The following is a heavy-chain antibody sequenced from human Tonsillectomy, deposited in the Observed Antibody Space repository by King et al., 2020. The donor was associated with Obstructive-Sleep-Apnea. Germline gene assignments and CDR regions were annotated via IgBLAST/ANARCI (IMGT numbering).Heavy chain of an antibody. J-gene: IGHJ4*02. Sequence: QLVQSGGGLVQPGGSLKLSCAASGFTFSGSAMHWVRQASGKGLEWVGRIRSKANSYATAYAASVKGRFTISRDDSKNTAYLQMNSLKTEDTAVYYCTTLYYYDSSGTPFDYWGQGTLVTVSS. CDR1: GFTFSGSA. CDR3: TTLYYYDSSGTPFDY. V-gene: IGHV3-73*01. D-gene: IGHD3-22*01. CDR2: IRSKANSYAT.